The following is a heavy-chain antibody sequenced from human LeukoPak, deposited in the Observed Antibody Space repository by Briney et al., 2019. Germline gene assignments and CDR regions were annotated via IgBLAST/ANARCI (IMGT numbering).Heavy chain of an antibody. D-gene: IGHD3-22*01. Sequence: SETLSPTCTVSGGSISSSSYYWGWIRQPPGKGLEWIGSIYYSGSTYYNPSLKSRVTISVDTSKNQFSLKLSSVTAADTAVYYCARGRYYYDSSGYYYVWGQGTLVTVSS. V-gene: IGHV4-39*07. CDR3: ARGRYYYDSSGYYYV. CDR2: IYYSGST. J-gene: IGHJ4*02. CDR1: GGSISSSSYY.